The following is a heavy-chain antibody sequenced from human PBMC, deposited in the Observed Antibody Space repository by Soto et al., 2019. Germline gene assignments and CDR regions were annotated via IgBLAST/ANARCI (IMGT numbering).Heavy chain of an antibody. Sequence: SETLSLTCAVSGYSISSGYHWGWIRQPPGKGLEWLGSVHHSGSTYYNPSLKSRLTISVDKSKNQFSLNLTSVTAAATAVYYCARQDRVLVDGRWFDRWGQGNLVTVSS. CDR2: VHHSGST. D-gene: IGHD2-15*01. V-gene: IGHV4-38-2*01. CDR1: GYSISSGYH. CDR3: ARQDRVLVDGRWFDR. J-gene: IGHJ5*02.